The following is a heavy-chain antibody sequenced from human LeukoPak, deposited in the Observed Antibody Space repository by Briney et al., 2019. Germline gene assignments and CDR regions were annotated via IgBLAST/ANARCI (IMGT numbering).Heavy chain of an antibody. CDR3: ASSNPWGAFDI. J-gene: IGHJ3*02. V-gene: IGHV3-11*01. Sequence: GGSLRLSCAASGFTFSDYFMGWVRQAPGKGLEWVSYITNNGRKTYYADSMKGRFTISRDNAKNSLYLQMNSLRAEDTAVYYCASSNPWGAFDIWGQGTMVTVSS. CDR2: ITNNGRKT. D-gene: IGHD3-16*01. CDR1: GFTFSDYF.